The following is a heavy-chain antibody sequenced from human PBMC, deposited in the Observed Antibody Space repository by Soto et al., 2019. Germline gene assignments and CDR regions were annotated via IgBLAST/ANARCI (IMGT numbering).Heavy chain of an antibody. V-gene: IGHV4-30-4*01. Sequence: LSLTCTVSGGSISSGDYYWSWIRQPPGKGLEWIGYIYYSGSTYYNPSLKSRVTISVDTSKNQFSLKLSSVTAADTAVYYCARGRHYYDSSGYPEYFQHCGQGTLVTVYS. CDR3: ARGRHYYDSSGYPEYFQH. CDR2: IYYSGST. CDR1: GGSISSGDYY. J-gene: IGHJ1*01. D-gene: IGHD3-22*01.